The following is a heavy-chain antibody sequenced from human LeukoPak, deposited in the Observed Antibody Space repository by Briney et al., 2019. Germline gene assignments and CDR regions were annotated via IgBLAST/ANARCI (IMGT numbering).Heavy chain of an antibody. CDR3: AXAXWNXARGYYYYYMDV. J-gene: IGHJ6*03. Sequence: PSETLSLTCTVSGGSFSSGSYYWSWIRQPPGRGLEWIGYIYYSGSTNYNPSLKSRVTISVDTCKNQFSLKLSSVTAADTAGYYCAXAXWNXARGYYYYYMDVWGKGTTVTVSS. CDR2: IYYSGST. CDR1: GGSFSSGSYY. V-gene: IGHV4-61*01. D-gene: IGHD1-1*01.